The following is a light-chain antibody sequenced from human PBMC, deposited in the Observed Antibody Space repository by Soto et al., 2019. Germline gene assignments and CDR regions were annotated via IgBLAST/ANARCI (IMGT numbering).Light chain of an antibody. Sequence: QSVLTQPASVSGSPGQWIAISCTGTSSDVGGYNYVSWYQQHPGKTPNLMIYDVSNRPSGVSNRFSGSRSGNTASLTISGLQAEDEADYYCSSYTSSSTWVFGGGTKVTVL. J-gene: IGLJ3*02. V-gene: IGLV2-14*01. CDR3: SSYTSSSTWV. CDR2: DVS. CDR1: SSDVGGYNY.